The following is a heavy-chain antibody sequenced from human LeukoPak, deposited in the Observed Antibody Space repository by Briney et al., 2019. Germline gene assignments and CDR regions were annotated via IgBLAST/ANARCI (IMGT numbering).Heavy chain of an antibody. J-gene: IGHJ5*02. CDR2: IYYSGST. CDR1: GGSISSYY. D-gene: IGHD3-10*01. CDR3: ARAWFGELGYSEAAGWFDP. Sequence: SETLSLTCTVSGGSISSYYWSWIRQPPGKGLEWIGYIYYSGSTNYNPSLKSRVTIPVDTSKNQFSVKVSSVTAADTAVFLLARAWFGELGYSEAAGWFDPWGQRTLVTVSS. V-gene: IGHV4-59*01.